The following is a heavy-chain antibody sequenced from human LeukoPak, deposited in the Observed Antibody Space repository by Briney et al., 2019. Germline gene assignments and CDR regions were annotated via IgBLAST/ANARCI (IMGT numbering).Heavy chain of an antibody. V-gene: IGHV3-23*01. Sequence: QSGGSLRLSCAAQRFTFSNYAMTWVRQAPGKGLEWVSSISSGGDRINYADSVKGRFTISRDDSQNTLYLQMNSLSVEDTAVYFCAKDYYNHQFDCWGQGTLVTVSS. CDR2: ISSGGDRI. D-gene: IGHD3-22*01. CDR1: RFTFSNYA. J-gene: IGHJ4*02. CDR3: AKDYYNHQFDC.